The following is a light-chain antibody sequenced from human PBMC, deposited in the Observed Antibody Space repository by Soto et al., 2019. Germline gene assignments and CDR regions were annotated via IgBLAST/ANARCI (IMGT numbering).Light chain of an antibody. CDR1: QRVSSSY. CDR2: GAS. CDR3: QQYGSAPRT. Sequence: EIVLTQSPGTLSFSPGERATLSCRASQRVSSSYLAWYQQKPGQAPRLLMYGASSRATGIPDRFSGSGSGTDFTLTISRLEPEDFAVYYCQQYGSAPRTFGQGTKVDIK. V-gene: IGKV3-20*01. J-gene: IGKJ1*01.